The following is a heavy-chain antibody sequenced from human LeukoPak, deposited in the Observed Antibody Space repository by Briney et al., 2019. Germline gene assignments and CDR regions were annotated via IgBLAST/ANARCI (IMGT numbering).Heavy chain of an antibody. J-gene: IGHJ4*02. V-gene: IGHV3-72*01. CDR1: GFSIIDHH. CDR2: TSTTKPNSCTT. D-gene: IGHD6-13*01. Sequence: GGSLRLSCAGAGFSIIDHHMDWARQAPGGGREWIARTSTTKPNSCTTQYAASVRGRFTISRDDSQNSLYLLLNSLKPEDTAVYFCVRVVTTGSGWYHFDTWGLGTLVTVSS. CDR3: VRVVTTGSGWYHFDT.